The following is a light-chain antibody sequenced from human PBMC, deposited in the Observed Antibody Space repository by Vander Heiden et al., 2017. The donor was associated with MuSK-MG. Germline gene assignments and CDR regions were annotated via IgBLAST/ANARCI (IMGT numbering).Light chain of an antibody. J-gene: IGKJ2*01. Sequence: EIVLTQAPATLSLSPGERATLSCRASQSVSSYLAWYQQKPGQAPRLLIYDASNRATGIPARFSGSGSGTDLTLTISSLEPDDFAVYYCQQRSNWPPTFGQGTKLEIK. CDR2: DAS. CDR3: QQRSNWPPT. V-gene: IGKV3-11*01. CDR1: QSVSSY.